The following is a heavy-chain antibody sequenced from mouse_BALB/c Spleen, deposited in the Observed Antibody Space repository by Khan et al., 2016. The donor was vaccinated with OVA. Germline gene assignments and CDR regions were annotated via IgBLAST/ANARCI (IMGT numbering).Heavy chain of an antibody. CDR1: GFSLSRYN. V-gene: IGHV2-6-4*01. CDR2: IWGGGDT. Sequence: QVQLKESGPGLVAPSQSLSITCTVSGFSLSRYNIHWVRQPPGKGLEWLGMIWGGGDTDYNSTLKSRLSISKDNSKSSVFLNMKHLHTDDTAMYSSARAYYRYYGYYAMDYWGQGTSVTVSS. CDR3: ARAYYRYYGYYAMDY. J-gene: IGHJ4*01. D-gene: IGHD2-14*01.